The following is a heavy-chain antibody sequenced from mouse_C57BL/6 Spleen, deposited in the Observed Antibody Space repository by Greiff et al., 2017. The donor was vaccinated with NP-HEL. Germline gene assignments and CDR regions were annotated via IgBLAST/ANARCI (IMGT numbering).Heavy chain of an antibody. CDR3: AIPPIYYDYDKYFDV. CDR1: GFTFSSYG. D-gene: IGHD2-4*01. Sequence: EVQGVESGGDLVKPGGSLKLSCAASGFTFSSYGMSWVRQTPDKRLEWVATISSGGSYTYYPDSVKGRFTISRDNAKNTLYLQMSSLKSEDTAMYYCAIPPIYYDYDKYFDVWGTGTTVTVSS. V-gene: IGHV5-6*01. J-gene: IGHJ1*03. CDR2: ISSGGSYT.